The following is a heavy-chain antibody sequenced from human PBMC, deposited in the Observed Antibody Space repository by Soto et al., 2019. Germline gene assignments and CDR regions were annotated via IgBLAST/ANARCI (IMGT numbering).Heavy chain of an antibody. D-gene: IGHD3-10*01. V-gene: IGHV4-34*01. CDR3: ARVPYYNY. CDR1: GGSFSGYY. J-gene: IGHJ4*02. Sequence: QVQLPQWGAGLLKPSETLSLTCAVYGGSFSGYYWSWIRQPPGKGLEWIGEINHSGSTNYNPSLKSRVTISVDTSKNQCSLKLSSVTAADTAVYYCARVPYYNYWGQGTLVTVSS. CDR2: INHSGST.